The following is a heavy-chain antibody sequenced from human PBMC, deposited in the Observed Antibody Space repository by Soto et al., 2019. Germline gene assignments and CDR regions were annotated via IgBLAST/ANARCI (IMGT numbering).Heavy chain of an antibody. CDR2: INHSGST. Sequence: SETLSLTCAVYGGSFSGYYWSWIRQPPGKGLEWIGEINHSGSTNYNPSLKSRVTISVDTSKNQFSLKLSSVTAADTAVYYCARQIRNTYYYGSGKYYFDYWGQGTLVTVSS. V-gene: IGHV4-34*01. D-gene: IGHD3-10*01. CDR1: GGSFSGYY. J-gene: IGHJ4*02. CDR3: ARQIRNTYYYGSGKYYFDY.